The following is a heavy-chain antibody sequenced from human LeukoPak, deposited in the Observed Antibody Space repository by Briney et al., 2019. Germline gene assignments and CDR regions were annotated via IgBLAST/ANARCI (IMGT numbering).Heavy chain of an antibody. V-gene: IGHV4-4*09. D-gene: IGHD4/OR15-4a*01. CDR3: AMSPPRGAWFDP. CDR1: GASNNSFY. CDR2: THPSGNS. J-gene: IGHJ5*02. Sequence: SETLSLTCIVSGASNNSFYWSWLRQPPGKGLEWIGYTHPSGNSSYSPSLKSRVTISVDTSTNQFSLKLKSVTAADTAIYYCAMSPPRGAWFDPWGQGTLVTVSS.